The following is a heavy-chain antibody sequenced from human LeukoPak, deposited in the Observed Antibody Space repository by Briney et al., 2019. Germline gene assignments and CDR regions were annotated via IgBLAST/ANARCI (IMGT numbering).Heavy chain of an antibody. Sequence: SETLSLTCTVSGGSISSSSYYWGWTRQPPGKGLEWIRSIYYSGSTYYNPSLKSRVTISVDTSKNQFSLKLSSVTAADTAVYYCARARVAAAGYYYYYMDVWGKGTTVTVSS. CDR2: IYYSGST. CDR3: ARARVAAAGYYYYYMDV. D-gene: IGHD6-13*01. V-gene: IGHV4-39*07. J-gene: IGHJ6*03. CDR1: GGSISSSSYY.